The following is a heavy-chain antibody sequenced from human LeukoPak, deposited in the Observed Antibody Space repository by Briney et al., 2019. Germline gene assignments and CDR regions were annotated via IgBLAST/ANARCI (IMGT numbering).Heavy chain of an antibody. V-gene: IGHV1-2*02. Sequence: GASVKVSCKASGYTFTNYYIHWIRQAPGQGLEWMGWINPDSGGTNSAQRFQGRVTMTRDTSIRTAYMELSRLSSDDTAVYYCAQGATTPRGAFGLWGQGTMITVSS. CDR2: INPDSGGT. CDR3: AQGATTPRGAFGL. D-gene: IGHD1-26*01. J-gene: IGHJ3*01. CDR1: GYTFTNYY.